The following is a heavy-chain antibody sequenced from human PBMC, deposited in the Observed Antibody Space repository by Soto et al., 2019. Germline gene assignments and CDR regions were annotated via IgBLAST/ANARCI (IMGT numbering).Heavy chain of an antibody. CDR3: ASRPKLTTITTVSWTLDF. J-gene: IGHJ4*02. Sequence: EVQLVATGGGLIQPGGSLRLSCAASGFTISDKYMSWVRQAPGKGLEWVSVINGGGDTFYPASVKGRFTISRDNSENTLYLQMNNLRAEDTAIDYCASRPKLTTITTVSWTLDFWCPGTLVIVSS. V-gene: IGHV3-53*02. D-gene: IGHD4-4*01. CDR1: GFTISDKY. CDR2: INGGGDT.